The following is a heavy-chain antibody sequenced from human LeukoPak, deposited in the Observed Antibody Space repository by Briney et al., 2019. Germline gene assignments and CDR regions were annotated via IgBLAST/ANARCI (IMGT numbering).Heavy chain of an antibody. D-gene: IGHD2-2*01. CDR1: GFTFRNYG. V-gene: IGHV3-33*01. CDR2: IWYDESRK. J-gene: IGHJ4*02. Sequence: PGTSLRLSCTTSGFTFRNYGMHWVRHAPGKGLEWVSVIWYDESRKYYADSVKGRFTISRDISKNTLYLQINSLRAEDTAFYYCARDDCSTTSCLAYWGQGTLVTVSS. CDR3: ARDDCSTTSCLAY.